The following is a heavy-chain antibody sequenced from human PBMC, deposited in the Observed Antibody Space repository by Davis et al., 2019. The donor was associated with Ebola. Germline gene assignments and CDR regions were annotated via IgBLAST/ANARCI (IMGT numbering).Heavy chain of an antibody. D-gene: IGHD3-3*01. CDR2: INHSGST. CDR1: GGSISSYY. Sequence: SETLSLTYTVSGGSISSYYWSWIRQPPGKGLEWIGEINHSGSTNYNPSLKSRVTISVDTSKNQFSLKLSSVTAADTAVYYCARGRDFWNYWGQGTLVTVSS. J-gene: IGHJ4*02. V-gene: IGHV4-34*01. CDR3: ARGRDFWNY.